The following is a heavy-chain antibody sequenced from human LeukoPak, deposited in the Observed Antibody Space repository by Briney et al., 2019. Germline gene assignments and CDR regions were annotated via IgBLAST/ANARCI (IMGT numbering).Heavy chain of an antibody. CDR1: GFTSTSYN. Sequence: GGSLRLSCAASGFTSTSYNMAWVRQTPGKGLEWVSSISSSSSDMYYADSLKGRFTISRDNAKNSLYLQMNSLRAEDTAIYYCATLDYGGNSFNAFDIWGQGTMVTVSS. D-gene: IGHD4-23*01. CDR3: ATLDYGGNSFNAFDI. CDR2: ISSSSSDM. V-gene: IGHV3-21*01. J-gene: IGHJ3*02.